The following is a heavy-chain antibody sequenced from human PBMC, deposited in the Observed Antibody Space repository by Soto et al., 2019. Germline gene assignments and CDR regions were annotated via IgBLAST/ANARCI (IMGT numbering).Heavy chain of an antibody. CDR1: GFTFSSYG. V-gene: IGHV3-33*01. Sequence: QVQLVESGGGVVQPGRSLRLSCAASGFTFSSYGMHWVRQAPGKGLERVAVIWYDGSNKYYADSVKGRFTISRDNSKNTLYLQMNSLRAEDTAVYYCARDQDYGDYWGQGTLVTVSS. CDR3: ARDQDYGDY. J-gene: IGHJ4*02. CDR2: IWYDGSNK.